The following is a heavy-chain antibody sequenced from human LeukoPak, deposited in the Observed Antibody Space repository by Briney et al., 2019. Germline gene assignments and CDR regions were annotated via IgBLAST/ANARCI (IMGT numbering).Heavy chain of an antibody. CDR2: IYTSGST. J-gene: IGHJ1*01. CDR1: GGSISSYY. D-gene: IGHD2-2*01. Sequence: PSETLSLTCTVSGGSISSYYWSWLRQPAGKGLEWIGRIYTSGSTNYNPSLKSRVTMSVDTSKNQFSLKLSSVTAADTAVYYCARDFPYCSSTSCYLGTWGQGTLVTVSS. V-gene: IGHV4-4*07. CDR3: ARDFPYCSSTSCYLGT.